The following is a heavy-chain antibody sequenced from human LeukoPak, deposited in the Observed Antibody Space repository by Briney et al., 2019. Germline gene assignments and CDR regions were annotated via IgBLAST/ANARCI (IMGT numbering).Heavy chain of an antibody. Sequence: GGFLRLSCAGSGFPFSSYAMGWVRQAPGKGLEWVSGIRGSGGSTEYADSVKGRFTISRDNTKNTLFLQMNSLRAEDTAVYYCARDLTLVRRNDYWGQGTLVTVSS. J-gene: IGHJ4*02. CDR3: ARDLTLVRRNDY. V-gene: IGHV3-23*01. CDR2: IRGSGGST. CDR1: GFPFSSYA. D-gene: IGHD3-9*01.